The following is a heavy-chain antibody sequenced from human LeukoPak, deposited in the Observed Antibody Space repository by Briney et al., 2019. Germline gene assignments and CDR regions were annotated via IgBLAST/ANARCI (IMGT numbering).Heavy chain of an antibody. J-gene: IGHJ4*02. D-gene: IGHD3-3*01. CDR1: GYTFTGYY. CDR2: INPNSGGT. Sequence: GSSVKVSCKASGYTFTGYYMHWVRQAPGQGLEWMGWINPNSGGTNYAQKFQGRVTMTRDTSISTAYMELSRLRSDDTAVYYCARGPWSGYYGYYFDYWGQGTLVTVSS. CDR3: ARGPWSGYYGYYFDY. V-gene: IGHV1-2*02.